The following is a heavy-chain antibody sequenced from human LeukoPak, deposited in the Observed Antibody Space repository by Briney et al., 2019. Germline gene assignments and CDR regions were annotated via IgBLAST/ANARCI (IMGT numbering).Heavy chain of an antibody. Sequence: GGSLRLSCAASGFTFSSYSMNWVRQAPGKGLEWASSISSSCSYIYYADSVKGRFTISRDNAKNSLYLQMNSLRAEDTAVYYCARAEEDVDTAMVTSYYYGMDVWGQGTTVTVSS. CDR3: ARAEEDVDTAMVTSYYYGMDV. CDR1: GFTFSSYS. CDR2: ISSSCSYI. V-gene: IGHV3-21*01. D-gene: IGHD5-18*01. J-gene: IGHJ6*02.